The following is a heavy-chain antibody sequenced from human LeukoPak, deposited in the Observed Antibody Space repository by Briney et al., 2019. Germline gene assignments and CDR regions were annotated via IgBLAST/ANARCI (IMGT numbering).Heavy chain of an antibody. CDR3: SRESGPFSPFGF. D-gene: IGHD1-26*01. CDR2: INHSGST. Sequence: SETLSLTCTVTGGSFSTYYWSWIRQPPGKGLEWIGEINHSGSTNYNPSLKSRVTISVDTSKNQVSLNLTSVTAADTAVYYCSRESGPFSPFGFWGQGTLVSVHS. CDR1: GGSFSTYY. J-gene: IGHJ4*02. V-gene: IGHV4-34*01.